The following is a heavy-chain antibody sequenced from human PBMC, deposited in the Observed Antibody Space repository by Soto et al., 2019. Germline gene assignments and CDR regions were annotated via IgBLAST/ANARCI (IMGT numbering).Heavy chain of an antibody. CDR3: ARSSPPFSAFDI. CDR2: ISSSGSTI. CDR1: GFTFSDYY. Sequence: GFLRLSCAASGFTFSDYYMSWIRQAPGKGLEWVSYISSSGSTIYYADSVKGRFTISRDNAKNSLYLQMNSLRAEDTAVYYCARSSPPFSAFDIWGQGTMVTVSS. J-gene: IGHJ3*02. V-gene: IGHV3-11*01. D-gene: IGHD6-6*01.